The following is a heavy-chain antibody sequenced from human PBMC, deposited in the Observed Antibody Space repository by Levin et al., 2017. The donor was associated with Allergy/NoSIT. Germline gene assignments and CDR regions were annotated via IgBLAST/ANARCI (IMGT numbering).Heavy chain of an antibody. CDR1: GYTFTSYG. CDR3: TRDWRADRGEICFDP. V-gene: IGHV1-18*01. CDR2: ISTDDGGT. Sequence: GGSLRLSCKASGYTFTSYGISWVRQAPGQGLEWMAWISTDDGGTNYGRNFQGRVTMTTDTSTSTVYMELRNLRSDDTAVYYCTRDWRADRGEICFDPWGQGTLVIVSS. D-gene: IGHD3-3*01. J-gene: IGHJ5*02.